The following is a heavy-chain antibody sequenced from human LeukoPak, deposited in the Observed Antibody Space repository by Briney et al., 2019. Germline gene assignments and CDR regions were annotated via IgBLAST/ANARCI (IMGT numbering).Heavy chain of an antibody. CDR1: GGTFSSYA. Sequence: GASVKVSCKASGGTFSSYAISWVRQAPGQGLEWMGGIIPIFGTANYAQKFQGGVTITTDESTSTAYMELSSLRSEDTAVYYCARSVYDSSGYYPYYYYYYMDVWGKRTTVTVSS. J-gene: IGHJ6*03. V-gene: IGHV1-69*05. CDR2: IIPIFGTA. D-gene: IGHD3-22*01. CDR3: ARSVYDSSGYYPYYYYYYMDV.